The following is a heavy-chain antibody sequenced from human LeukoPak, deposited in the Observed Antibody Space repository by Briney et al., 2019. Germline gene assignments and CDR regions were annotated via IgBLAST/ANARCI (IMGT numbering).Heavy chain of an antibody. D-gene: IGHD6-13*01. J-gene: IGHJ4*02. CDR2: ISYDGSNK. Sequence: PGGSLRLSCAAFGFTFSSYGMHWVRQAPGKGLEWVAVISYDGSNKYYADSVKGRFTISRDNSKNTLYLQMNSLRAEDTAVYYCAKVTRYSSSWNGGYFDYWGQGTLVTVSS. CDR3: AKVTRYSSSWNGGYFDY. V-gene: IGHV3-30*18. CDR1: GFTFSSYG.